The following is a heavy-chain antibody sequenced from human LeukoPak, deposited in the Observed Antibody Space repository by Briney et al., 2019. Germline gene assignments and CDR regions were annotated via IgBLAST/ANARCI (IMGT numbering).Heavy chain of an antibody. Sequence: SETLSLTCTVSGVSINNYYWSWIRQPPGRGLEWLGYIYYNGVTNYNPSLKSRLTISVDTSKNQFSLKLTSVTAADTAIYYCARLHALRAEEFDPWGQGTLVTVSS. CDR3: ARLHALRAEEFDP. CDR2: IYYNGVT. V-gene: IGHV4-59*01. D-gene: IGHD3-16*01. CDR1: GVSINNYY. J-gene: IGHJ5*02.